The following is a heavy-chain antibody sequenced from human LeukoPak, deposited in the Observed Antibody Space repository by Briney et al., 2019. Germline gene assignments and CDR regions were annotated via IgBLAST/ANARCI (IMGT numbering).Heavy chain of an antibody. V-gene: IGHV1-2*06. Sequence: ASVKVSCKASGYTFTGYYMHWVRQAPGQGLEWMGRINPNSGGTNYAQKFQGRVTMTRDTSISTAYMELSSLRSEDTAVYYCARGDLPDFNYFDYWGQGTLVTVSS. CDR1: GYTFTGYY. D-gene: IGHD1-14*01. J-gene: IGHJ4*02. CDR3: ARGDLPDFNYFDY. CDR2: INPNSGGT.